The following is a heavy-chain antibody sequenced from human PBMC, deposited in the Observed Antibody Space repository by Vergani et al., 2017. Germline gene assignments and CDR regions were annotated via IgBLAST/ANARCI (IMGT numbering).Heavy chain of an antibody. D-gene: IGHD1-20*01. CDR1: GYTFTSYA. Sequence: QVQLVQSGAEVKKPGASVKVSCKASGYTFTSYAMHWVRQAPGQRLEWMGWINAGNGNTKYSQKCQGRVTITRDTSASTAYMELSSLRSEDTAVYYCARGYNWNYPDYWGQGTLVTVSS. V-gene: IGHV1-3*01. J-gene: IGHJ4*02. CDR3: ARGYNWNYPDY. CDR2: INAGNGNT.